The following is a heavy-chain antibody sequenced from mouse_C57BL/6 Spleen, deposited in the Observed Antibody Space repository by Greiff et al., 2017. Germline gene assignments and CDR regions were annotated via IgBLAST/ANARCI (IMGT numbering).Heavy chain of an antibody. CDR1: GFNIKDDY. D-gene: IGHD1-1*01. V-gene: IGHV14-4*01. CDR3: TTYYYGSYFDY. J-gene: IGHJ2*01. Sequence: EVQLQQSGAELVRPGASVKLSCTASGFNIKDDYMHWVKQRPEQGLEWIGWIDPENGDTEYASKFQGKATITADTSSNTAYLQLSSLTSEDTAVXYCTTYYYGSYFDYWGQGTTLTVSS. CDR2: IDPENGDT.